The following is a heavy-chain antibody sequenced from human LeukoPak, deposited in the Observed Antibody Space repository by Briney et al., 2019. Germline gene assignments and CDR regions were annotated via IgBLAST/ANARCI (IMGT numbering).Heavy chain of an antibody. D-gene: IGHD2-2*01. CDR1: GDSVSSNSVT. Sequence: SQTLSLTCAISGDSVSSNSVTWNWIRQSPSRGLEWLGRTYYRSTWYNDYAVSVRGRITVNPDTSKNQFSLHLYSVTPEDTAVYYCARRLTQYDCFDPWGQGILVTVSS. CDR2: TYYRSTWYN. J-gene: IGHJ5*02. CDR3: ARRLTQYDCFDP. V-gene: IGHV6-1*01.